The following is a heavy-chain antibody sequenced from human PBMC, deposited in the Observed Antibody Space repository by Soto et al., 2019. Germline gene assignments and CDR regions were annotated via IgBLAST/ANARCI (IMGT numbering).Heavy chain of an antibody. Sequence: PSETLSLTCAVYGGSFSGYYWSWIRQPPGKGLEWIGEINHSGSTNYNPSLESRGTISVDTSKNQFSLKLSSVTAADTAVYYCARAAPRYCSGGSCYSGRDYWDQGTLVTVS. D-gene: IGHD2-15*01. V-gene: IGHV4-34*01. CDR1: GGSFSGYY. J-gene: IGHJ4*02. CDR2: INHSGST. CDR3: ARAAPRYCSGGSCYSGRDY.